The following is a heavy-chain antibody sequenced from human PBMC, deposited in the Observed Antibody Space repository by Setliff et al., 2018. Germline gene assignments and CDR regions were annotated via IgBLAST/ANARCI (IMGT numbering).Heavy chain of an antibody. CDR3: ARMSGFLYMDV. J-gene: IGHJ6*03. CDR2: IYTSWST. Sequence: SETLSLTCTVSGGSISGFNYWTWIRQPAGKGLEWIGQIYTSWSTNYNPSLKSRATLSIDASKRQFSLKLTSVTAADTAVYYCARMSGFLYMDVWGKGTTVTVSS. CDR1: GGSISGFNY. V-gene: IGHV4-61*09. D-gene: IGHD3-3*01.